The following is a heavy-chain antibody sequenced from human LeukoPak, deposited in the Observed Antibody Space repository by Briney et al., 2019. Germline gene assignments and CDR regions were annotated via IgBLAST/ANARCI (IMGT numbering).Heavy chain of an antibody. J-gene: IGHJ5*02. V-gene: IGHV4-59*01. CDR2: IYYSGST. Sequence: PSETLSLTCTVSGGSISSYYWSWIRQPPGKGLEWIGYIYYSGSTNYNPSLKSRVTISVDTSKNQFSLKLSSVTAADTAVYYCARAIPHTYYYDSSGYSNWFDPWGQGTLVTVSS. CDR3: ARAIPHTYYYDSSGYSNWFDP. D-gene: IGHD3-22*01. CDR1: GGSISSYY.